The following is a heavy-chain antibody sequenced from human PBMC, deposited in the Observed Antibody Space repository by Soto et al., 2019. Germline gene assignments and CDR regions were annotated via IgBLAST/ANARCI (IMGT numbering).Heavy chain of an antibody. D-gene: IGHD3-22*01. J-gene: IGHJ3*02. CDR2: ISYGGSDQ. CDR3: AKEVRYYYDSSGVDAFDI. Sequence: QVQLVESGGGVVQPGRSLRLSCAASGFTFSSYGMHWVRQAPGKGLEWVAVISYGGSDQYYADSVKGRYTISRDNSKNTVYLQVNSLRAEDTAVYYCAKEVRYYYDSSGVDAFDIWGQGTMVTVSS. CDR1: GFTFSSYG. V-gene: IGHV3-30*18.